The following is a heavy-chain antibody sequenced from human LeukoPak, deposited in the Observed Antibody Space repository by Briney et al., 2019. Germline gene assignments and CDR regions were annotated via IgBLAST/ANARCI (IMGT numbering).Heavy chain of an antibody. J-gene: IGHJ4*02. D-gene: IGHD6-19*01. CDR3: ARGGIQVSGIDEFDY. Sequence: GGSLRLSCAASGFTFIDYYMHWVRQVIGKGLEWVSAIGIRGDTHYSGSVKGRFTISRENAESSLYLQMNSLRAEDTAVYYCARGGIQVSGIDEFDYWGQGTLVTVSS. V-gene: IGHV3-13*01. CDR2: IGIRGDT. CDR1: GFTFIDYY.